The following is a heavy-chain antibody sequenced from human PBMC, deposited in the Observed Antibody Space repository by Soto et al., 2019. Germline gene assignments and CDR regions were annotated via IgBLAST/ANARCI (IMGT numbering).Heavy chain of an antibody. D-gene: IGHD2-2*01. Sequence: SVKVSCKASGGTFSSYAISWVRQAPGQGLEWMGGIIPIFGTANYAQKFQGRVTITADESTSTAYMELSSLRSEDTAVYYCARLGYCSSTSCLYYFDYWGQGTLVTVSS. CDR3: ARLGYCSSTSCLYYFDY. CDR2: IIPIFGTA. J-gene: IGHJ4*02. CDR1: GGTFSSYA. V-gene: IGHV1-69*13.